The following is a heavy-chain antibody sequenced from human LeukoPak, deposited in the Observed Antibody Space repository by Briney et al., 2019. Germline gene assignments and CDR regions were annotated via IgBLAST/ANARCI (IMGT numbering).Heavy chain of an antibody. CDR2: IYPGDSDT. J-gene: IGHJ4*02. CDR3: AIVVPAAILRGYYFDY. D-gene: IGHD2-2*02. Sequence: GESLKISCKGSGYSFTSYWIGWVRQMPGKGLEWMGIIYPGDSDTRYSPSFQGQVTISADKSISTAYLQWGSLKASDTAMYYCAIVVPAAILRGYYFDYWGQGTLVTVSS. CDR1: GYSFTSYW. V-gene: IGHV5-51*01.